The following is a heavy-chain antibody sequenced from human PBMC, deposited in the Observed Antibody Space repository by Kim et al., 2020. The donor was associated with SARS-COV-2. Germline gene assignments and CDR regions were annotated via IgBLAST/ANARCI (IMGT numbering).Heavy chain of an antibody. CDR1: GGTFSSYA. D-gene: IGHD3-22*01. CDR3: ARGTKPIVVVTKLDY. CDR2: IIPIFGTA. Sequence: SVKVSCKASGGTFSSYAISWVRQAPGQGLEWMGGIIPIFGTANYAQKFQGRVTITADESTSTAYMELSSLRSEDTAVYYCARGTKPIVVVTKLDYWGQGTLVTVSS. J-gene: IGHJ4*02. V-gene: IGHV1-69*13.